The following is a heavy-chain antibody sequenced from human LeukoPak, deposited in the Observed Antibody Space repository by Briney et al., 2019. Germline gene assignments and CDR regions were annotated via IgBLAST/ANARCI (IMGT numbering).Heavy chain of an antibody. V-gene: IGHV3-74*01. CDR3: ARGMSGYYGMDV. J-gene: IGHJ6*02. CDR1: GFTFSSYW. Sequence: GGSLRLSCAASGFTFSSYWMHWVRQAPGKGLVWVSRIKSDGSNYYADSVKGRFTNFRDNAKNTLYLQMNSLRAEDTAVYYCARGMSGYYGMDVWGQGTTVTVSS. CDR2: IKSDGSN.